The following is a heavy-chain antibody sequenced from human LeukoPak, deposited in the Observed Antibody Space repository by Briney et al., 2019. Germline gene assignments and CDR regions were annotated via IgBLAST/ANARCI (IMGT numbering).Heavy chain of an antibody. Sequence: ASVKVSCKASGYTFTSYGISWVRQAPGQGLEWMGWISAYNGNTNYAQKLQGRVTMTTDTSTSTAYMELRSLRSDDTAVYYCARDSDGYYYYYGMDVWDQGTTVTVSS. J-gene: IGHJ6*02. V-gene: IGHV1-18*01. CDR1: GYTFTSYG. CDR2: ISAYNGNT. CDR3: ARDSDGYYYYYGMDV.